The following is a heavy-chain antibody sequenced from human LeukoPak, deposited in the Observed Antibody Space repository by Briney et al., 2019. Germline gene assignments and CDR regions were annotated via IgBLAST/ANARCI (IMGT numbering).Heavy chain of an antibody. CDR2: IRYDGSNK. CDR1: GFTFSSYG. D-gene: IGHD5-12*01. Sequence: GVSLRLSCAASGFTFSSYGMHWVRQAPGKGLEWVAFIRYDGSNKYYADSVKGRFTISRDNSKNTLYLQMNSLRAEDTAVYYCAKDRRSGYPYYFDYWGQGTLVTVSS. J-gene: IGHJ4*02. V-gene: IGHV3-30*02. CDR3: AKDRRSGYPYYFDY.